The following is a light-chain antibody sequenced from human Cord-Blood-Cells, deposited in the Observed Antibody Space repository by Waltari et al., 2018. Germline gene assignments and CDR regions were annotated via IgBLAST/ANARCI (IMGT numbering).Light chain of an antibody. Sequence: QSVLTQPPSASGTPGQRVTISCSGSSSNIGSNYVYWYQQLPGTAPKLLIYRNNQRPSGCLDQFSGSTSGTSASLAISGLRSEDEADYYCAAWDDSLSGQVFGGGTKLTVL. V-gene: IGLV1-47*01. CDR1: SSNIGSNY. CDR3: AAWDDSLSGQV. J-gene: IGLJ3*02. CDR2: RNN.